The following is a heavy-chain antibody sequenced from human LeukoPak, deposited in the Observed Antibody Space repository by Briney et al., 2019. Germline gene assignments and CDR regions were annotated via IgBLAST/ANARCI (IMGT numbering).Heavy chain of an antibody. Sequence: PGGSLRLSCAASGFTFGSYAMSWVRQAPGKGLEWVSAITGSGVSTHYADSVKGRFTIARDTSKNTLYLQMNSLRVEDTAVYYCTKDLSFWDNWGQGTLVTVSS. D-gene: IGHD3-3*01. CDR1: GFTFGSYA. CDR2: ITGSGVST. CDR3: TKDLSFWDN. V-gene: IGHV3-23*01. J-gene: IGHJ4*02.